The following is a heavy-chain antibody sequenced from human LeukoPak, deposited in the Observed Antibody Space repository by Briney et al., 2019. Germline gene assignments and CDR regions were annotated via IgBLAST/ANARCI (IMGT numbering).Heavy chain of an antibody. D-gene: IGHD3-10*01. CDR2: ISYDGSNK. CDR1: GFTFSSYA. Sequence: GGSLRLSCAASGFTFSSYAMHWVRQAPGKGLEWVAVISYDGSNKYYADSVKGRLTISRDNSKNTLYLQMNSLRAEDTAVYYCARVLGLLWFGESFYGMDVWGKGTTVTVSS. J-gene: IGHJ6*04. V-gene: IGHV3-30*04. CDR3: ARVLGLLWFGESFYGMDV.